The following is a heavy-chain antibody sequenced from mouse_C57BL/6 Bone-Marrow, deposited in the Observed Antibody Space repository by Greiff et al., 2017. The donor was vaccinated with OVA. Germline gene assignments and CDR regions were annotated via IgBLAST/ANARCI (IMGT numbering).Heavy chain of an antibody. Sequence: EVQLVESGGDLVKPGGSLKLSCAASGFTFSSYGMSWVRQTPDKRLEWVATISSGGSYTYYPDSVKGRFTISRDNAKNTLYLQMSSLKSEDTAMYYCARRDYYGSSPYALDYWGQGTTLTVSS. CDR2: ISSGGSYT. D-gene: IGHD1-1*01. V-gene: IGHV5-6*01. CDR1: GFTFSSYG. J-gene: IGHJ2*01. CDR3: ARRDYYGSSPYALDY.